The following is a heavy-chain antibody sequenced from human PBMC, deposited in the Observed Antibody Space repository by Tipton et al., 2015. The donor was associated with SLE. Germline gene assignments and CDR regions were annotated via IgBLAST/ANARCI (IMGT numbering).Heavy chain of an antibody. CDR3: AREFGLRWPPGHFDY. CDR2: ISGSGGDT. V-gene: IGHV3-21*01. Sequence: SLRLSCAASGFTFSNSAMNWVCQAPGKGLGWVSGISGSGGDTYYADSVKGRFTISRDNAKNSLYLQMNSLRAEDTAVYYCAREFGLRWPPGHFDYWGQGTLVTVSS. J-gene: IGHJ4*02. CDR1: GFTFSNSA. D-gene: IGHD5-24*01.